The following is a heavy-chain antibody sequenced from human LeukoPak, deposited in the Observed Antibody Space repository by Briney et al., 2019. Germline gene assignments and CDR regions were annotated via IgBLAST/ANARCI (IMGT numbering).Heavy chain of an antibody. V-gene: IGHV3-30-3*01. Sequence: GGSLRLSCAASGFTFSSYAMHWVRQAPGKGLEWVAVISYDGSNKYYADSVKGRFTISRDNAKNSLYLQMNSLRAEDTAVYYCARGNSEGYSSPWYFDYWGQGTPVTVSS. CDR1: GFTFSSYA. CDR2: ISYDGSNK. D-gene: IGHD4-11*01. CDR3: ARGNSEGYSSPWYFDY. J-gene: IGHJ4*02.